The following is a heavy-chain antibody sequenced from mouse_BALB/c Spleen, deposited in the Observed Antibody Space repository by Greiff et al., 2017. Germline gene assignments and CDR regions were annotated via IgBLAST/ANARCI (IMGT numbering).Heavy chain of an antibody. CDR2: IYPGSGNT. D-gene: IGHD2-1*01. CDR3: ARSYGNRDY. CDR1: GYTFTDYY. J-gene: IGHJ2*01. Sequence: VKLQQSGAELARPGASVKLSCKASGYTFTDYYINWVKQRTGQGLEWIGEIYPGSGNTYYNEKFKGKATLTADKSSSTAYMQLSSLTSEDSAVYFCARSYGNRDYWGQGTTLTVSS. V-gene: IGHV1-77*01.